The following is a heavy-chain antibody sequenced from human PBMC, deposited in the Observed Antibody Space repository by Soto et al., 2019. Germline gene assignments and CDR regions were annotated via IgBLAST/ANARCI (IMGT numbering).Heavy chain of an antibody. V-gene: IGHV1-8*01. CDR1: GYIFTSYD. Sequence: QVQLVQSGAEVKKPGASVKVSCKASGYIFTSYDINWVRQAPGQGLEWMRWMNPNSGNTDYAQKFQGRVTMTRNTSISTAYMELRSLRSEDTAVYYCARDYDSDYWAQGTLVTVSS. J-gene: IGHJ4*02. CDR3: ARDYDSDY. D-gene: IGHD3-22*01. CDR2: MNPNSGNT.